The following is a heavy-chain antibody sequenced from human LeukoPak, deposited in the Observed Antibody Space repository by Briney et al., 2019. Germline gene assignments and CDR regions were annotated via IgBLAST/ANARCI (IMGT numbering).Heavy chain of an antibody. CDR2: INHSGST. CDR1: GGSFSGCY. J-gene: IGHJ4*02. V-gene: IGHV4-34*01. D-gene: IGHD2-21*02. Sequence: PSETLSLTCAVYGGSFSGCYWSWIRQPPGKGLEWIGEINHSGSTNYNPSLKSRVTISVDTSKNQFSLKLSSVTAADTAVYYCARGPPYIVVVTPIGFFHYWGQGTLVTVSS. CDR3: ARGPPYIVVVTPIGFFHY.